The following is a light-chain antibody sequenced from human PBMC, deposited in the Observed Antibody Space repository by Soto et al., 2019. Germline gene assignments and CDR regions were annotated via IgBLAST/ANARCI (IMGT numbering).Light chain of an antibody. Sequence: DIQMTQSPSSLSASVGGRVTITCRASQSISSLLNWYQQKPGEAPKLLIYAATSLHSGVPSRFSGSGSATDFTLTISSLQPEDFATYHCQQTYTTPRTFGQGTTVEI. J-gene: IGKJ1*01. CDR1: QSISSL. CDR2: AAT. V-gene: IGKV1-39*01. CDR3: QQTYTTPRT.